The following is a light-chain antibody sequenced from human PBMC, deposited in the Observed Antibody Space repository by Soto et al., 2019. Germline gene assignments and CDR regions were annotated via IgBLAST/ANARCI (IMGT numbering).Light chain of an antibody. CDR2: DVS. CDR1: SSDVGVYNY. Sequence: QSVLTQPRSVSGSPGQSVTISCTGTSSDVGVYNYVSWYQQHPGKAPKLMIYDVSKRPSGVPDRFSGSKSGNTASLTISGLQAEDEADYYCGTWDASLETDVFGTGTKVTVL. CDR3: GTWDASLETDV. J-gene: IGLJ1*01. V-gene: IGLV2-11*01.